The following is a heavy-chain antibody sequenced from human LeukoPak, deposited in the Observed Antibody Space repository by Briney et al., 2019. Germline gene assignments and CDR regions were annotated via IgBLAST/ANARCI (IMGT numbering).Heavy chain of an antibody. Sequence: SAKVSCKASGYTFTSYGISWVRQAPGQGLEWMGRIIPILGIANYAQKFQGRVTITADKSTSTAYMELSSLRSEDTAVYYCARDTEVGATSWGQGTLVTVSS. CDR1: GYTFTSYG. V-gene: IGHV1-69*04. CDR3: ARDTEVGATS. CDR2: IIPILGIA. J-gene: IGHJ5*02. D-gene: IGHD1-26*01.